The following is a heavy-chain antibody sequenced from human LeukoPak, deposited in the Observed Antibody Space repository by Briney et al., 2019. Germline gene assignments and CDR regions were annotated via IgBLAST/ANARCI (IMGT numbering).Heavy chain of an antibody. CDR2: ISSGSNAI. CDR1: GFTFSSYS. D-gene: IGHD1-14*01. CDR3: ARGYFFDY. J-gene: IGHJ4*02. V-gene: IGHV3-48*02. Sequence: PGGSLRLSCAAPGFTFSSYSMNWVRQAPGKGLEWISYISSGSNAIYYADSVKGRFTISRDNAKNSLYLQMNSLRDEDTAVYYCARGYFFDYWGQGTLVTVSS.